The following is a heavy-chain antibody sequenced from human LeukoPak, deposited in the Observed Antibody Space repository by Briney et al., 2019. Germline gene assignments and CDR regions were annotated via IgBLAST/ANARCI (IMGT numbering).Heavy chain of an antibody. CDR3: AKEGTYNNFWSGYFH. Sequence: PGGSLRLSCAASGFTVSSFAISWVRQAPGKGLEWVSSVTGSGSVTSSTYYADSVKGRFTISRDNSKNTLYLQMNSLRAEDTALYYCAKEGTYNNFWSGYFHWGQGALVTVSS. CDR2: VTGSGSVTSST. J-gene: IGHJ4*02. CDR1: GFTVSSFA. V-gene: IGHV3-23*01. D-gene: IGHD3-3*01.